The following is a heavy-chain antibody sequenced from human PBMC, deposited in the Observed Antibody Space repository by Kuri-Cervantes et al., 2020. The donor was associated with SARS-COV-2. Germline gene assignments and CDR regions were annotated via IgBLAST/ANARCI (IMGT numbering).Heavy chain of an antibody. J-gene: IGHJ4*02. CDR1: GFTFSNYA. CDR3: ARDGIAAAVDY. Sequence: GESLKISCAASGFTFSNYAIHWVRQAPGKGLEWVALISYDGSDKNYADSVKGRFTISRDNAKNSLYLQMNSLRDEDTAVYYCARDGIAAAVDYWGQGTLVTVSS. V-gene: IGHV3-30*07. CDR2: ISYDGSDK. D-gene: IGHD6-13*01.